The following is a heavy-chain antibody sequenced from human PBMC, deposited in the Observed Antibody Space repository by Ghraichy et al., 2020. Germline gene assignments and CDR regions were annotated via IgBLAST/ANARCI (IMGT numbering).Heavy chain of an antibody. CDR2: IKQDGSEK. Sequence: VANIKQDGSEKYYVDSVKGRFTISRDNAKNSLYLQMNSLRAEDTALYYWAAQDFMLMGAIYCCGQGTLVTVFS. D-gene: IGHD5-24*01. J-gene: IGHJ4*02. CDR3: AAQDFMLMGAIYC. V-gene: IGHV3-7*03.